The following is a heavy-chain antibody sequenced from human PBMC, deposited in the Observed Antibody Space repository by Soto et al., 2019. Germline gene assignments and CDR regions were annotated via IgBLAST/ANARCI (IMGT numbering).Heavy chain of an antibody. J-gene: IGHJ3*02. V-gene: IGHV3-7*01. CDR1: GFTFSNAW. CDR2: IHQDGNKK. Sequence: GGSLRLSCAASGFTFSNAWMNWVRQAPGKGLEWVANIHQDGNKKYYVDSVKGRFTISRDIARNLVFLQMNSLRAEDTAVYYCASRLADYGDYVAFDIWGQGTMVTVSS. D-gene: IGHD4-17*01. CDR3: ASRLADYGDYVAFDI.